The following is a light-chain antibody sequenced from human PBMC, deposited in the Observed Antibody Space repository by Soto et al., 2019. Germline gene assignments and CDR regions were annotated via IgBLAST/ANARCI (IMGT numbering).Light chain of an antibody. Sequence: EIVMTQSTATLSVSPGERATLSCRASQSVSINLAWYQQKPGQTPKLLIYVASTSATGIPARFSGSGSGTEFTLTISSLQSEDFAVYYCQQYNVWPLTFGGGTKVEFK. J-gene: IGKJ4*01. CDR2: VAS. V-gene: IGKV3-15*01. CDR1: QSVSIN. CDR3: QQYNVWPLT.